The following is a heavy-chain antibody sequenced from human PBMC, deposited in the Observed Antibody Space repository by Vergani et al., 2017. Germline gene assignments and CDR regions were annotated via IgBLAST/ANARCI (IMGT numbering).Heavy chain of an antibody. V-gene: IGHV3-21*02. CDR1: GFIVSSYY. CDR2: ISSSSSYI. Sequence: EVELVETGGGLIQAGGSLRLSCEASGFIVSSYYMSWVRQAPGKGLEWVSSISSSSSYIYYADSVKGRFTISRDNAKNSLYLQMNSLRAEDTAVYYCAREKYCSGGSCYSIYYYYYGMDVWGQGTTVTVSS. D-gene: IGHD2-15*01. J-gene: IGHJ6*02. CDR3: AREKYCSGGSCYSIYYYYYGMDV.